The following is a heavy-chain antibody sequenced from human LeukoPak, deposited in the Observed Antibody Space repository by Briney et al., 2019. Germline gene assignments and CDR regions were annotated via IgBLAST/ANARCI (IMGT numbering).Heavy chain of an antibody. CDR2: INHNGNVN. Sequence: PGGSLRLSCAASGVTFSSYWMSWARQAPGQGLEWVASINHNGNVNYYVDSVKGRFTISRDNAKNSLYLQMSNLRAEDTAVYFCARGGGLDVWGQGATVTVSS. V-gene: IGHV3-7*03. D-gene: IGHD3-16*01. CDR3: ARGGGLDV. J-gene: IGHJ6*02. CDR1: GVTFSSYW.